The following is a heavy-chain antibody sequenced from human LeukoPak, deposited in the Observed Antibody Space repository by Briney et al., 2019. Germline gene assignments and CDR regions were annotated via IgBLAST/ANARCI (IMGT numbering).Heavy chain of an antibody. D-gene: IGHD4-23*01. Sequence: KPSEPLSLTCAVYGGSVTGFSWSWIRQSPVKGLESIGEINHSGGTNYAPSLQSRVTLSLDTSKNQFSLTLTSVTAADTAVYYCVRGRNVKWVPGVGGNPRASRYYYYMDVWGKGTTVTVSS. CDR2: INHSGGT. CDR3: VRGRNVKWVPGVGGNPRASRYYYYMDV. J-gene: IGHJ6*03. CDR1: GGSVTGFS. V-gene: IGHV4-34*01.